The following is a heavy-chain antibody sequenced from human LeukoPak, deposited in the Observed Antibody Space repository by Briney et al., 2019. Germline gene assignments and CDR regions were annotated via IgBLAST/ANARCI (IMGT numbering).Heavy chain of an antibody. Sequence: GESLKISCKGSEDSFTNYWIGWVRQMPGKGLECMGIIYPGDSDTRYSPSFQGQVTISADKSSSTAYLQWSSLKASDTAMYYCASLFSGEGIAAAGSDFDYWGQGTLVTVSS. D-gene: IGHD6-13*01. V-gene: IGHV5-51*01. CDR3: ASLFSGEGIAAAGSDFDY. CDR1: EDSFTNYW. J-gene: IGHJ4*02. CDR2: IYPGDSDT.